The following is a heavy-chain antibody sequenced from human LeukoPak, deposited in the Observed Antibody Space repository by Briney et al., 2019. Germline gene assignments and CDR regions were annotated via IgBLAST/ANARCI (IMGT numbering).Heavy chain of an antibody. CDR3: ARGHCSSTSCYADDNWFDP. CDR1: GYTFTSYG. D-gene: IGHD2-2*01. Sequence: ASVKVSCKASGYTFTSYGISWVRQAPGQGLEWMGWISAYNGNTNYAQKLQGRVTMTTDTSTSTAYMELRSLRSDDTAVYYCARGHCSSTSCYADDNWFDPWGQGTLVTVSS. V-gene: IGHV1-18*01. CDR2: ISAYNGNT. J-gene: IGHJ5*02.